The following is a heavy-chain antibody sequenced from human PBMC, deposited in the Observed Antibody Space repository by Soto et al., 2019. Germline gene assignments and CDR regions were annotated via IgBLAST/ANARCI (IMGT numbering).Heavy chain of an antibody. CDR2: IYSGGST. CDR1: GFTVSSNY. D-gene: IGHD3-9*01. CDR3: ATASSILTGYYRNYYYYGMDV. Sequence: PGGSLRLSCAASGFTVSSNYMSWVRQAPGKGLEWVSVIYSGGSTYYADSVKGRFTISRDNSKNTLYLQMNSLRAEDTAVYYCATASSILTGYYRNYYYYGMDVWGQGTTVTVSS. J-gene: IGHJ6*02. V-gene: IGHV3-53*01.